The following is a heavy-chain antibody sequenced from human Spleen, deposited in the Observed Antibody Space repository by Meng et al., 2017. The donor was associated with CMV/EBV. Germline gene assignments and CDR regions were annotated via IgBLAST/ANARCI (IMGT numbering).Heavy chain of an antibody. D-gene: IGHD3-22*01. Sequence: ASGFTFDDYSLSWVRQVPGKGLGCVSGINWNGGGTVYADSIKGRLTISRDNNKNSRYLQMNSLTADDTALYYCARESRSSGTYYFDFWGHGALVTVSS. CDR3: ARESRSSGTYYFDF. CDR2: INWNGGGT. J-gene: IGHJ4*01. CDR1: GFTFDDYS. V-gene: IGHV3-20*03.